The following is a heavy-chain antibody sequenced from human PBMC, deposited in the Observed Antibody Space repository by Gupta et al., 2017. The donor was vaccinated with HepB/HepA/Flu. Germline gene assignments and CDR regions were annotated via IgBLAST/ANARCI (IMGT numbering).Heavy chain of an antibody. V-gene: IGHV4-39*01. CDR3: ARYIVVVVAANYFDY. J-gene: IGHJ4*02. D-gene: IGHD2-15*01. Sequence: QLQLQESGPGLVKPSETLSLTCTVSGGSISSSSYYWGGIRQPPGKGLEWIGSIYYSGSTYYNPSLKSRVTISVDTSKNQFSLKLSSVTAADTAVYYCARYIVVVVAANYFDYWGQGTLVTVSS. CDR1: GGSISSSSYY. CDR2: IYYSGST.